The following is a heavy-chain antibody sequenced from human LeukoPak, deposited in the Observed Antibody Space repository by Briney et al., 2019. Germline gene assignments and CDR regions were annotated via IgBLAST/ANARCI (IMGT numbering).Heavy chain of an antibody. CDR2: ISISSSYI. V-gene: IGHV3-21*01. D-gene: IGHD3-9*01. CDR1: GFTFSSYN. J-gene: IGHJ4*02. Sequence: PGGSLRLSCAASGFTFSSYNINWVRQAPGKGLEWVSSISISSSYIYYADSVKGRFTISRDNAKDSLYLQMNSLRAEDTAVYYCARGRYDVLAGYQPPYFDYWGQGTLVTVSS. CDR3: ARGRYDVLAGYQPPYFDY.